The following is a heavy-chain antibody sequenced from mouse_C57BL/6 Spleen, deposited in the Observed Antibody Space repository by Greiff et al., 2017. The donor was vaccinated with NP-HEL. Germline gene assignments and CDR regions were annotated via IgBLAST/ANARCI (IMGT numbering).Heavy chain of an antibody. V-gene: IGHV1-50*01. CDR1: GYTFTSYW. D-gene: IGHD4-1*01. CDR3: ARGELTGYFDY. Sequence: QVQLQQPGAELVKPGASVKLSCKASGYTFTSYWMQWVKQRPGQGLEWIGEIDPSASYTNYNQKFKGKATLTVDTSSSTAYMQLSSLTSEDSAVYYCARGELTGYFDYWGQGTTLTVSS. CDR2: IDPSASYT. J-gene: IGHJ2*01.